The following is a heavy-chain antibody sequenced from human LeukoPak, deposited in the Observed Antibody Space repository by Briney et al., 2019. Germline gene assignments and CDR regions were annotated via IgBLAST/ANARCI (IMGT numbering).Heavy chain of an antibody. Sequence: ASVKVSFKASGYTFTGYYMHWVRQAPGQGLEWMGWINPNSGGTNYAQKFQGRVTMTRDTSISTAYMELSRLRSDDTAVYYCAREGKHIAAAGKTYNWFDPWGQGTLVTVSS. CDR3: AREGKHIAAAGKTYNWFDP. D-gene: IGHD6-13*01. CDR2: INPNSGGT. CDR1: GYTFTGYY. J-gene: IGHJ5*02. V-gene: IGHV1-2*02.